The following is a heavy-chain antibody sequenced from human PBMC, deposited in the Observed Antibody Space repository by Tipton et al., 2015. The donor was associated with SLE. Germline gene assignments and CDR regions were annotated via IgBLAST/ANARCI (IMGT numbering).Heavy chain of an antibody. CDR2: IRSKAYGGTT. CDR3: ARLRGSGSRPTGYYGMDV. J-gene: IGHJ6*02. V-gene: IGHV3-49*04. CDR1: GFTFGDYA. Sequence: SLRLSCTASGFTFGDYAMSWVRQAPGKGLEWGGFIRSKAYGGTTEYAASVKGRFTISRDDSKSIAYLQMNSLKTEDTAVYYCARLRGSGSRPTGYYGMDVWGQGTTVTVSS. D-gene: IGHD3-10*01.